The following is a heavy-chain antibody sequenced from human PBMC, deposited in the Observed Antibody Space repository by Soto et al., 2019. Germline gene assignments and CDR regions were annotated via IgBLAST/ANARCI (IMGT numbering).Heavy chain of an antibody. CDR2: VSASGSIT. CDR1: GFTFSSYD. D-gene: IGHD2-15*01. CDR3: AKGDCSGGSCYRGFDY. J-gene: IGHJ4*02. Sequence: GGSLRLSCAASGFTFSSYDMSWVRQAPGKGLEWVSGVSASGSITSYADSAKGRFTISRDNAKNTVFLQMSSLRAEDTAVYFCAKGDCSGGSCYRGFDYLGQGTLVTVSS. V-gene: IGHV3-23*01.